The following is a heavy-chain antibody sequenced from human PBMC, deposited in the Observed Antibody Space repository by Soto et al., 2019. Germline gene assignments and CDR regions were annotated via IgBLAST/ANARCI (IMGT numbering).Heavy chain of an antibody. CDR1: GFTFSSYA. CDR3: ANPPRGAFRYHSCGLHV. CDR2: ISGSGGST. J-gene: IGHJ6*02. Sequence: PVGSLRLSCAASGFTFSSYAMSWVRQAPGKGLEWVSAISGSGGSTYYADSVKGRFTISRDNSKNTLYLQMNSLRAEDTAVYYCANPPRGAFRYHSCGLHVWCQGITLP. D-gene: IGHD2-21*01. V-gene: IGHV3-23*01.